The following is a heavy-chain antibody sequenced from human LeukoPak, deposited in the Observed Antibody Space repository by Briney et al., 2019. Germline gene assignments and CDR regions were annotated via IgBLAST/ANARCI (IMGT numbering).Heavy chain of an antibody. CDR1: GYTFTGYY. CDR3: ACEDKWNDVGVDY. D-gene: IGHD1-20*01. V-gene: IGHV1-2*02. CDR2: INPNSGGT. Sequence: ASVKVSCKASGYTFTGYYMHCVRQAPGQGLEWMGWINPNSGGTNYAQKFQGRVTMTRDTSISTAYMELSRLRSDDTAVYYCACEDKWNDVGVDYWGQGTLVTVSS. J-gene: IGHJ4*02.